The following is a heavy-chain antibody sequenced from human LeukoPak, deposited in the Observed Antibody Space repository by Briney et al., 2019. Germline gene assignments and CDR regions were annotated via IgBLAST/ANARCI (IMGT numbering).Heavy chain of an antibody. D-gene: IGHD5-18*01. CDR3: AKGDSGTWIQLWFDY. V-gene: IGHV3-30*18. J-gene: IGHJ5*01. CDR2: ISYNGSNK. CDR1: AFTFSSYD. Sequence: GRSLRLSCTGSAFTFSSYDMHWVRQAPGKGLEWVAIISYNGSNKYYADSVKGRFTISRDNSKNTLYLQMNSLRAEDTAVYYCAKGDSGTWIQLWFDYWGQGTLVTVSS.